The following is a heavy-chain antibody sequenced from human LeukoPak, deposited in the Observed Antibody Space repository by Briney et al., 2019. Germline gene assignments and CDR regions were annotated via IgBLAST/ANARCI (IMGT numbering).Heavy chain of an antibody. D-gene: IGHD1-26*01. V-gene: IGHV1-3*03. Sequence: VASVKVSCKASGYTFTTYAMHWVRQAPGQRLEWMGWINTGNGNTKYSQEFQGRVTFSRDTSASTAYMELSGLRSEDMAVYYCATDSGNYFSTLILDYWGQGTLVTVSS. CDR2: INTGNGNT. CDR1: GYTFTTYA. CDR3: ATDSGNYFSTLILDY. J-gene: IGHJ4*02.